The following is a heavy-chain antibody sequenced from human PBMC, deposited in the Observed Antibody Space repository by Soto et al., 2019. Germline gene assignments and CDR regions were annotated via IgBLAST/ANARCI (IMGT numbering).Heavy chain of an antibody. CDR3: ARRKERSGPYYLDS. J-gene: IGHJ4*02. CDR1: GVSISSADFY. CDR2: MSYSGST. V-gene: IGHV4-30-4*01. D-gene: IGHD6-25*01. Sequence: QVRLQESGPGLVKPSQTLSLTCSVSGVSISSADFYWSWIRQPPGKALEWLGDMSYSGSTYYNPSLQRRITMSLDTSKNHFSLTLTSVTDADTAVYFCARRKERSGPYYLDSWGQGTLVTVSS.